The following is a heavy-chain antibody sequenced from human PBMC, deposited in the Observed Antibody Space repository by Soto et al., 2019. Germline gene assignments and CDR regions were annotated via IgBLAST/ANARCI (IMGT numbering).Heavy chain of an antibody. CDR3: ARVEPPHKSCIDY. CDR2: ISSSGSTI. D-gene: IGHD2-8*01. Sequence: HCGSMKIGSSSCRVPVNISVMAWSLPAPGKGLEWVSYISSSGSTIYYADSVKGRFTISRDNAKNSLYLQMNSLRAEDTAVYYCARVEPPHKSCIDYWGQGTLVTVSS. J-gene: IGHJ4*02. CDR1: RVPVNISV. V-gene: IGHV3-11*01.